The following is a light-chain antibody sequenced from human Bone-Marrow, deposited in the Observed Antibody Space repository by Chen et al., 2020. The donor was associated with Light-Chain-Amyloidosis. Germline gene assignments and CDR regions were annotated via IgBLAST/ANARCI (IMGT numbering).Light chain of an antibody. CDR3: SSYTITNTLV. V-gene: IGLV2-14*01. CDR1: SSDVGGDNH. CDR2: EVT. J-gene: IGLJ1*01. Sequence: HSALTPPAPVSGSPGQSLPISSTGTSSDVGGDNHVSWYQQHPDKAPKLMIYEVTNRPSWVPDRFSGSKSDNTASLTISGLQTEDEADYFCSSYTITNTLVFGSGTRVTVL.